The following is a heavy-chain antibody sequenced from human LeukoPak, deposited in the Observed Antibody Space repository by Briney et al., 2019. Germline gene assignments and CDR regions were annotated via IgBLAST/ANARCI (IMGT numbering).Heavy chain of an antibody. CDR1: GGSISSSRYY. CDR2: IYYSGST. CDR3: GEQIVGNIPEYFDY. D-gene: IGHD1-26*01. J-gene: IGHJ4*02. V-gene: IGHV4-39*01. Sequence: KPSETLSLTCTVPGGSISSSRYYWGWIRQPPGRGLEWLGSIYYSGSTYYNPSLKSRVTISVDTSKNQFSLKLSSVTAADTAVYYCGEQIVGNIPEYFDYWGQGTLVTVSS.